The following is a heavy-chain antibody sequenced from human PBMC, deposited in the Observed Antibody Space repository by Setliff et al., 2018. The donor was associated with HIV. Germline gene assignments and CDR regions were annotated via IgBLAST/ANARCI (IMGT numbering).Heavy chain of an antibody. CDR3: ARDWNGDGRSIDS. V-gene: IGHV3-7*03. CDR2: IKQDGSEK. J-gene: IGHJ5*01. D-gene: IGHD1-1*01. CDR1: GFTLSNFW. Sequence: GGSLRLSCAASGFTLSNFWMTWVRQAPGKGLEWVASIKQDGSEKNYVDSVKGRFTLSRDNAKNSLYLQMNSLRAGDTAVYYCARDWNGDGRSIDSWGQGTLVTVSS.